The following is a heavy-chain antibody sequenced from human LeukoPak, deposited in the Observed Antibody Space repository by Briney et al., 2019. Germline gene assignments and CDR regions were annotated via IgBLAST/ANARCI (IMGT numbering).Heavy chain of an antibody. D-gene: IGHD1-7*01. CDR2: IYPGDSDT. V-gene: IGHV5-51*01. Sequence: RGESLKISCSGSGYIFITYWIGWVRQMPGKGLEWMGIIYPGDSDTRYSPSFQGQVTISADKSISTAYLQWSSLKASDTAMYYCARQNWNYWDYFDYWGQGTLVTVSS. CDR3: ARQNWNYWDYFDY. J-gene: IGHJ4*02. CDR1: GYIFITYW.